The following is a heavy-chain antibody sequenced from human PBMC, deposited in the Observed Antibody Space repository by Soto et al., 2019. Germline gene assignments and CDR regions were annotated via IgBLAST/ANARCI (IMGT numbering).Heavy chain of an antibody. Sequence: AQLVESGGGLVQPGGSLRLSCAASGFTFSSYWMSWVRQAPGKGLEWVANIKQDESEEYYVDSVKGRFTISRDNAKKSLYLQMNSLRAEDTAVYYCARDLGIGAAGRGYWYYYGMDVWGQGTTVTVYS. CDR2: IKQDESEE. J-gene: IGHJ6*02. D-gene: IGHD6-13*01. V-gene: IGHV3-7*03. CDR3: ARDLGIGAAGRGYWYYYGMDV. CDR1: GFTFSSYW.